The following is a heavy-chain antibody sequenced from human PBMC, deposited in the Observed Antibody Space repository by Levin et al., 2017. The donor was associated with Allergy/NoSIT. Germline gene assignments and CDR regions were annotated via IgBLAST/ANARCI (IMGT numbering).Heavy chain of an antibody. CDR2: IYYSGST. D-gene: IGHD3-3*02. CDR1: GGSISSYY. V-gene: IGHV4-59*01. CDR3: ARSLGQGRDWYFDL. Sequence: SETLSLTCTVSGGSISSYYWSWIRQPPGKGLEWIGYIYYSGSTNYNPSLKSRVTISVDTSKNQFSLKLSSVTAADTAVYYCARSLGQGRDWYFDLWGRGTLVTVSS. J-gene: IGHJ2*01.